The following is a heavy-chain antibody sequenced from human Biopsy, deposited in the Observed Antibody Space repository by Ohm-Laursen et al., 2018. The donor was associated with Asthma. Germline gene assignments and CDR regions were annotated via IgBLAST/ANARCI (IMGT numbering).Heavy chain of an antibody. CDR1: GFAVSRDY. J-gene: IGHJ4*02. Sequence: SLRLSCAASGFAVSRDYMFWVRQAPEKGLEWISVIYSGGTSHTADSVRGRFTISRDYSKNTLYLQMRSLRAEDTAVYYCARGDSSNWSHYYFDYWGQGTLVTVSS. CDR2: IYSGGTS. V-gene: IGHV3-53*01. D-gene: IGHD3-22*01. CDR3: ARGDSSNWSHYYFDY.